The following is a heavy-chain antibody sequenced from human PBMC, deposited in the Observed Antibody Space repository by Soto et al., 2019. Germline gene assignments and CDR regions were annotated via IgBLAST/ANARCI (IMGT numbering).Heavy chain of an antibody. J-gene: IGHJ5*02. V-gene: IGHV3-48*01. CDR2: ISSSSTI. D-gene: IGHD2-15*01. CDR3: AREVVVAATDRNWFDP. CDR1: GFTFSSYS. Sequence: GGSLRLSCAASGFTFSSYSMNWVRQASGKGLEWVSYISSSSTIYYADSVKCRFTISRDNAKNSLYLQMNSLRAEDTAVYYCAREVVVAATDRNWFDPWGQGTLVTVSS.